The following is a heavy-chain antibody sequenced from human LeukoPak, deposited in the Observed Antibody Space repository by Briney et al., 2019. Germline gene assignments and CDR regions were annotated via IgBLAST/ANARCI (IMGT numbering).Heavy chain of an antibody. V-gene: IGHV3-7*01. CDR2: IKQDGSEK. CDR1: GFTFNSYN. Sequence: GGSLRLSCVASGFTFNSYNMNWVRQAPGKGLEWVANIKQDGSEKYYVDSVKGRFTISRDNAKNSLYLQMNSLRAEDTAVYYCARAGRRGTYYYMDVWGKGTTVTVSS. CDR3: ARAGRRGTYYYMDV. J-gene: IGHJ6*03. D-gene: IGHD1-1*01.